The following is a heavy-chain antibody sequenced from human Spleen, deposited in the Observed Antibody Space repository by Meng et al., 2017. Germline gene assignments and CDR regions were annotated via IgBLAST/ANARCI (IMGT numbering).Heavy chain of an antibody. CDR1: DYA. Sequence: DYAMLWLRQAPGKGLEWVSGISLNSGSIGYADTVKGRFTISRDNAKNSLYLQMNSLRAEDTALYYCAKGPHRYCSSTSCPYYFDYWGQGTLVTVSS. V-gene: IGHV3-9*01. D-gene: IGHD2-2*01. CDR2: ISLNSGSI. J-gene: IGHJ4*02. CDR3: AKGPHRYCSSTSCPYYFDY.